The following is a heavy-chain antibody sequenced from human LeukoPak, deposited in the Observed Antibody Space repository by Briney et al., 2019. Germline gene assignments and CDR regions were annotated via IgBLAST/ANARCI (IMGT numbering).Heavy chain of an antibody. V-gene: IGHV3-48*03. CDR3: ALLAVASDFDY. CDR2: IGSSGTTR. D-gene: IGHD6-19*01. CDR1: GLPFSIYQ. J-gene: IGHJ4*02. Sequence: GGSLRLSCAVSGLPFSIYQMNWVRQAPGKGLEWVSNIGSSGTTRYYADSVKGRFSISRDNAKNSLYLQMNSLRVEDTGVYYCALLAVASDFDYWGQGALVTVSS.